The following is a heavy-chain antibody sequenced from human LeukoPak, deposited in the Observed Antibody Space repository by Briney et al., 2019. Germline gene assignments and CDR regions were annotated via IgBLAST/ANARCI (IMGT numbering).Heavy chain of an antibody. CDR2: FYRGGST. CDR1: GFTVSGNY. V-gene: IGHV3-66*01. D-gene: IGHD3-9*01. Sequence: GGSLRLSCPDSGFTVSGNYMSWVRQAPGKGLQWVSIFYRGGSTYYADSVKGRFTISRDTSKNTLYLQMNSPTVEDTAVYYCPRPHRISGYFDWLPFDFWGQGTLVTVSS. CDR3: PRPHRISGYFDWLPFDF. J-gene: IGHJ4*02.